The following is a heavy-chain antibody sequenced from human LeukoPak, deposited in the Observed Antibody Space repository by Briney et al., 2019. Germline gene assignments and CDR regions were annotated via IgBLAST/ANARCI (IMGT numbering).Heavy chain of an antibody. Sequence: PSETLSLTCTVSGGSISSYYWSWIRQPPGKGLEWIGSLYYGVTTYYNPSLKSRVTISVDTSKNQFSLKLSSVTAADTAVYYCARHNEDYYDSSGYPDYWGQGTLVTVSS. CDR1: GGSISSYY. D-gene: IGHD3-22*01. CDR3: ARHNEDYYDSSGYPDY. CDR2: LYYGVTT. V-gene: IGHV4-59*04. J-gene: IGHJ4*02.